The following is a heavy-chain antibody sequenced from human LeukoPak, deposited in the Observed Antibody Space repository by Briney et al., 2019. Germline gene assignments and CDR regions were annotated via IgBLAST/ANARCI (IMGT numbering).Heavy chain of an antibody. Sequence: SETLSLTCTVSGGSISSYYWSRIRQPAGKGLEWIGRIYTSGSTKYNPSLKSRVTMSVDTSKNQFSLKLSSVTAADTAVYYCARDGNSGYTFDYWGQGTLVTVSS. J-gene: IGHJ4*02. V-gene: IGHV4-4*07. CDR1: GGSISSYY. CDR3: ARDGNSGYTFDY. CDR2: IYTSGST. D-gene: IGHD5-12*01.